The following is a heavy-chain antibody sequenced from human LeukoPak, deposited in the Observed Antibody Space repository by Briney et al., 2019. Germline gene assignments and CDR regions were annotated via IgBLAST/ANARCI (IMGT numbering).Heavy chain of an antibody. CDR3: ARDLDTTSPEISQSYGMDV. Sequence: SQTLSLTCAISGDSVSSNRAVWNWIRQSPSRGLEWLGRTFYKSKWYYDYAVSVKSRITINPDTSKNLFSLQLGSVTPEDTAVYYCARDLDTTSPEISQSYGMDVWGQGTTVTVSS. V-gene: IGHV6-1*01. CDR1: GDSVSSNRAV. D-gene: IGHD2-2*01. J-gene: IGHJ6*02. CDR2: TFYKSKWYY.